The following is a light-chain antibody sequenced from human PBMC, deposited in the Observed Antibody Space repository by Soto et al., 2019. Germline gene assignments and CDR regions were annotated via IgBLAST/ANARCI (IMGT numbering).Light chain of an antibody. CDR3: QQYNNWPRK. J-gene: IGKJ1*01. V-gene: IGKV3-15*01. Sequence: EIVMTQSPATLSVSPGERANLSCRASQSVSSNLAWYQQKPGQAPRLLIYGASTRATGIPARFSGSGSGTEFTLTISSLQSEDFAFYYCQQYNNWPRKFGQGTKV. CDR1: QSVSSN. CDR2: GAS.